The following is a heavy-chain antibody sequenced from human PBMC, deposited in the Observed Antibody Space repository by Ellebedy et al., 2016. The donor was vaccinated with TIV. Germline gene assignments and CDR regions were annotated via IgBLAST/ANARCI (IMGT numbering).Heavy chain of an antibody. V-gene: IGHV1-18*01. CDR2: ISAYTGDT. CDR3: ARDMVQGMVARYLWFDY. D-gene: IGHD5-12*01. Sequence: ASVKVSCKASGFALASYSFSWVRQAPGQGLEWMGWISAYTGDTNYAQKFQGRLTMTTDTSTDTAYMELTRLRSDDTAVYYCARDMVQGMVARYLWFDYWGQGTRVTVSP. CDR1: GFALASYS. J-gene: IGHJ4*02.